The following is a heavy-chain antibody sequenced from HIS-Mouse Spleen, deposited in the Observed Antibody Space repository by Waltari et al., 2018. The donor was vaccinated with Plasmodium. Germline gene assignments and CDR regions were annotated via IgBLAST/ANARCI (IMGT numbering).Heavy chain of an antibody. V-gene: IGHV3-9*01. CDR2: ISWNSGSI. CDR3: AKARGSSSAFDI. J-gene: IGHJ3*02. CDR1: GFTFDVYA. D-gene: IGHD6-6*01. Sequence: EVQLVESGGGLVQPGRSLRLSCAASGFTFDVYAMTWVRQAPGKGLEWVSGISWNSGSIGYADSVKGRFTISRDNAKNSLYLQMNSLRAEDTALYYCAKARGSSSAFDIWGQGTMVTVSS.